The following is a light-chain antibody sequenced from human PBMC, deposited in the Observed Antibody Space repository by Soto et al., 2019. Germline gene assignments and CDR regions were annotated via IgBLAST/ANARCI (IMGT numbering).Light chain of an antibody. J-gene: IGKJ1*01. CDR1: QSVSSND. Sequence: EIVLTQAPGTLSLSPGEGATLSCRASQSVSSNDLALYQQKPGQAARPLIYGASSRATGIPDRFSCSGAGTDFALTISRLEPEDFAVYYCQQYGSSPWTFGQGTKVEIK. V-gene: IGKV3-20*01. CDR3: QQYGSSPWT. CDR2: GAS.